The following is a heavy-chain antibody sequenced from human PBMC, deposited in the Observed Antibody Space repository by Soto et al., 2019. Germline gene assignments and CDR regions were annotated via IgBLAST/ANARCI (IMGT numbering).Heavy chain of an antibody. CDR2: INHSGST. CDR1: GGSFSGYY. D-gene: IGHD2-2*01. J-gene: IGHJ4*02. V-gene: IGHV4-34*01. CDR3: ARHPWTVVPAASFDY. Sequence: SETLSLTCAVYGGSFSGYYWSWIRQPPGKGLEWIGEINHSGSTNYNPSLKSRVTISVDTSKNQFSLKLNSVTAADTAVYYCARHPWTVVPAASFDYWGQGTLVTVSS.